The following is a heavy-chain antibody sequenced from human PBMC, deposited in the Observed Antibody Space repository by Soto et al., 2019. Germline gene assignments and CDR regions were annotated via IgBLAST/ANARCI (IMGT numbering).Heavy chain of an antibody. CDR3: ARTTYLDY. CDR1: GFTFSNYW. V-gene: IGHV3-7*03. CDR2: IKEDGSEK. J-gene: IGHJ4*02. Sequence: VQVVESGGGLVQPGGSPRLSCAASGFTFSNYWMSWVRQAPGKGLEWVANIKEDGSEKKYVDSVKGRFTISRDNAKNSLYLQMNSLRAEDTAVYYCARTTYLDYWGQGTLVTVSS. D-gene: IGHD4-17*01.